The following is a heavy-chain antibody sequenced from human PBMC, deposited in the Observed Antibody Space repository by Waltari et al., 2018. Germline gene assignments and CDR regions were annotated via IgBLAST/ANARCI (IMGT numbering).Heavy chain of an antibody. J-gene: IGHJ3*02. CDR3: ARAPPGPDAFDI. CDR2: IIPIFGTA. V-gene: IGHV1-69*05. CDR1: GGPFSSYA. Sequence: QVQLVQSGAEVKKPGSSVKVACKASGGPFSSYAISWLRQAPGQGLEWMGVIIPIFGTANYAQKFQGRVTITTDESTSTAYMELSSLRSEDTAVYYCARAPPGPDAFDIWGQGTMVTVSS.